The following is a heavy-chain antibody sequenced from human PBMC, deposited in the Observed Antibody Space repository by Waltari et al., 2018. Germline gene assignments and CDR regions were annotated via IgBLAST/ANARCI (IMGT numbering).Heavy chain of an antibody. CDR3: ARGHPRFDYEKSDYYAYWFDP. D-gene: IGHD3-22*01. Sequence: QVELQQWGAGLLRPSETLSLTCSVSGGAFDSYYWTWIRQAPGRGLEWLGEVNPTGSTNYNPSLKSRLSLSVETSRNQVSLKITSVTGADTAVYFCARGHPRFDYEKSDYYAYWFDPWGQGTQVTVSS. CDR2: VNPTGST. CDR1: GGAFDSYY. V-gene: IGHV4-34*01. J-gene: IGHJ5*02.